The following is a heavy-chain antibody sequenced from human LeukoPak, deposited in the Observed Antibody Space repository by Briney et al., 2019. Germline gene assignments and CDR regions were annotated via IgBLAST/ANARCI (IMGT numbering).Heavy chain of an antibody. V-gene: IGHV1-2*02. D-gene: IGHD1-26*01. J-gene: IGHJ4*02. CDR2: INPNSGRT. CDR3: ARDLYSGSYYKDY. Sequence: GASVKVSCKASGYTFTGYYMHWVRQAPGQGLEWRGWINPNSGRTNYAQKFQGRVTMTRDTSISTAYMELSRLRSDDTAVYYCARDLYSGSYYKDYWGQGTLVTVSS. CDR1: GYTFTGYY.